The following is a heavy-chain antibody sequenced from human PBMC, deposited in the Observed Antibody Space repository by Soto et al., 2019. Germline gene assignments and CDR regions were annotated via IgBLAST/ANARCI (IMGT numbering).Heavy chain of an antibody. CDR3: ARDAGIRGLPGVAP. J-gene: IGHJ5*02. D-gene: IGHD2-15*01. CDR2: IGSSGSII. Sequence: QVQLVESGGGLVKPGGSLRLSCAASGFTFSDYYMKWIRQAPGQGLEWVSYIGSSGSIIYYADSVKGRFTISRDNSKNSLYLQMNSLRADDTAVYYCARDAGIRGLPGVAPWGQGTLVTVSS. V-gene: IGHV3-11*01. CDR1: GFTFSDYY.